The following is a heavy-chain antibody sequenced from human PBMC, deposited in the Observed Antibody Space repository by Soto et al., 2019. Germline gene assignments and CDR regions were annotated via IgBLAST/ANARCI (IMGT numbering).Heavy chain of an antibody. CDR1: GFTFSSYW. J-gene: IGHJ6*02. CDR2: IKQDGSEK. Sequence: GGSLRLSCAASGFTFSSYWMSWVRQASGKGLEWVANIKQDGSEKYYVDSVKGRFTISRDNAKNSLYLQMNSLRAEDTAVYYCARDPITMVRGVNYYYYYGMDVWGQGTTVTVSS. V-gene: IGHV3-7*03. D-gene: IGHD3-10*01. CDR3: ARDPITMVRGVNYYYYYGMDV.